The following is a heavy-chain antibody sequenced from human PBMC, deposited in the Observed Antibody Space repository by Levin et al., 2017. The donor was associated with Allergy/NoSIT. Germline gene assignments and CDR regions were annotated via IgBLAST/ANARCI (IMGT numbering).Heavy chain of an antibody. V-gene: IGHV3-30*18. CDR3: AKAVGMSNYYYYGMDV. D-gene: IGHD1-26*01. CDR2: ISYDGSNK. CDR1: GFTFSSYG. J-gene: IGHJ6*02. Sequence: GGSLRLSCAASGFTFSSYGMHWVRQAPGKGLEWVAVISYDGSNKYYADSVKGRFTISRDNSKNTLYLQMNSLRAEDTAVYYCAKAVGMSNYYYYGMDVWGQGTTVTVS.